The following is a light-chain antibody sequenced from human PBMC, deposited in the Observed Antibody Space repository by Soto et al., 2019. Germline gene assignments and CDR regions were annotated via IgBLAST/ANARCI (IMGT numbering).Light chain of an antibody. CDR2: RNN. CDR1: SSNIGSNY. J-gene: IGLJ2*01. CDR3: AAWDDRLSGPV. Sequence: QLVLTQPPSASGTPGQRVTISCSGSSSNIGSNYVYWYHQLPGTAPKLVIYRNNQRPSGVPDRISGSKSGTSASLAISGLRSEDEADYYCAAWDDRLSGPVFGRGTKLTVL. V-gene: IGLV1-47*01.